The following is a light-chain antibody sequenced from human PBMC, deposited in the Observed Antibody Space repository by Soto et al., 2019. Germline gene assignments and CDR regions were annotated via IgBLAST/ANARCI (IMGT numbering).Light chain of an antibody. Sequence: QSALTQPASVSGSPGQSLTISCTGTSSDVGGYNYVSWYQQHPGKAPKLMIYDVSNRPSGISNRFSGSKSGNTASLTISGLQAEDEADYYCSSYTTSSAPHVVFGGGTEVTVL. J-gene: IGLJ2*01. CDR1: SSDVGGYNY. V-gene: IGLV2-14*03. CDR3: SSYTTSSAPHVV. CDR2: DVS.